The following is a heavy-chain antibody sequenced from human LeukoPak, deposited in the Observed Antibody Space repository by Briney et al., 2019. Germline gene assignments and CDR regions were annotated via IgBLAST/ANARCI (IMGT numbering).Heavy chain of an antibody. CDR2: IYYSGST. CDR3: ASLSGYPYYFDY. Sequence: SETLSLTCTVSGGSISSYYWSWIRQPPGKGLEWIGYIYYSGSTNYNPSLKSRVTISVDTSKNQFSLKLSSVTAADTAVYHCASLSGYPYYFDYWGQGTLVTVSS. V-gene: IGHV4-59*01. J-gene: IGHJ4*02. D-gene: IGHD6-25*01. CDR1: GGSISSYY.